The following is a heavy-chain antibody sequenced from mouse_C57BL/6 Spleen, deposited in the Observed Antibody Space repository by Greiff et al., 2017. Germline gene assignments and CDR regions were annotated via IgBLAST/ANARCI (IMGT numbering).Heavy chain of an antibody. CDR2: IYPRDGST. V-gene: IGHV1-78*01. CDR1: GYTFTDLT. Sequence: SDAELVKPGASVKISCKVSGYTFTDLTIHWMKQRPEQGLEWIGYIYPRDGSTKYNETFMGKATLTADKSSSTAYMQLNSRSSQDSAVFFCATYGTLYCFDYWGQGTTLTGSS. J-gene: IGHJ2*01. CDR3: ATYGTLYCFDY. D-gene: IGHD1-1*01.